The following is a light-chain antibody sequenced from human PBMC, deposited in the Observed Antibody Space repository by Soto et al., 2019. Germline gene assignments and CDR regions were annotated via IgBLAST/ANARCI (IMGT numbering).Light chain of an antibody. Sequence: QSVLTQPPSASGAPGQRVTISCTGSNSNIGAGYDVHWYLQLPGTAPRLLVYTNNQRPSGVPDRFSGSKSGASASLAITGLQAEDEADYYCQSYDSRLSAYVFGTGTKVTVL. CDR1: NSNIGAGYD. V-gene: IGLV1-40*01. J-gene: IGLJ1*01. CDR3: QSYDSRLSAYV. CDR2: TNN.